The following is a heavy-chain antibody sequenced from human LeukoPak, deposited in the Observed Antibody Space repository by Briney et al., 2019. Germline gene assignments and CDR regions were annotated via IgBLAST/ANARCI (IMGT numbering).Heavy chain of an antibody. CDR1: GFSFSSYW. CDR3: VRDRGWYHFDL. Sequence: GGSLRLSCAASGFSFSSYWMHWVRQAPGKGLVWVSRISSDGSIINYADSVKGRFTISRDNTKNSLFLQLNSLTAEDTAVYYCVRDRGWYHFDLWGQGTLVTVSS. J-gene: IGHJ4*02. CDR2: ISSDGSII. V-gene: IGHV3-74*01. D-gene: IGHD3-10*01.